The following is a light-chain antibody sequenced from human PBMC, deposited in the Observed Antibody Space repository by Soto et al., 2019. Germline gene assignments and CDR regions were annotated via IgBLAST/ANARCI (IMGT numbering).Light chain of an antibody. CDR1: SSDIGAYNY. Sequence: QSALTQPPSASGSPGQSVTISCTGTSSDIGAYNYVSWYQQYPGKAPKLIIYGVSQRPSGVPDRFSGSKSGNTASLTVSGLQLEDEADYYCQSFDKYLSAVVFGGGTKLTVL. J-gene: IGLJ2*01. CDR2: GVS. CDR3: QSFDKYLSAVV. V-gene: IGLV2-8*01.